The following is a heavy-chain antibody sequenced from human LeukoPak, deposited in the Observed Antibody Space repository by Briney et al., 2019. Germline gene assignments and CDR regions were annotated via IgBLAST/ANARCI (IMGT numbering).Heavy chain of an antibody. CDR2: MWYDGSNE. J-gene: IGHJ6*02. CDR1: GFTFRSHG. V-gene: IGHV3-33*01. CDR3: ARDGQNGSPYATDV. Sequence: GSLRLSCAASGFTFRSHGMHWVRQAPGKGLEWVAGMWYDGSNEDYADSVKGRFTISRDNSKNTLYLQMNSLRVEDTAVYYCARDGQNGSPYATDVWGQGTTVTVSS. D-gene: IGHD3-10*01.